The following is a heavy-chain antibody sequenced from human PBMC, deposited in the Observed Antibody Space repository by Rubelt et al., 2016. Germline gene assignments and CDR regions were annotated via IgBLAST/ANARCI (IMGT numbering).Heavy chain of an antibody. V-gene: IGHV3-64*01. CDR1: GFTSNSHD. CDR2: ISGKGGGT. Sequence: EVQLVESGGGSVQPGGSLRLSCAASGFTSNSHDMHWVRQAPGKGLEYVSGISGKGGGTYYANSVKGRFTISRDNSKNTLYLQMNSLRAEDTAVYYCAKATVTTTNFDYWGQGTLVTVFS. CDR3: AKATVTTTNFDY. J-gene: IGHJ4*02. D-gene: IGHD4-17*01.